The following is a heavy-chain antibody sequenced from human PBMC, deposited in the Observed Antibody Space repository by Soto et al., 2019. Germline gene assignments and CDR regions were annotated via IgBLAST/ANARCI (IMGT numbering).Heavy chain of an antibody. CDR2: ISSSSSYT. D-gene: IGHD6-13*01. V-gene: IGHV3-11*06. CDR1: GFTFSDYY. J-gene: IGHJ3*02. Sequence: KPGGSLRLSCAASGFTFSDYYMSWIRQAPGKGLEWVSYISSSSSYTNYADSVKGRFTISRDNAKNSLYLQMNSLRAEDTAVYYCARHKQQLVAAFDIWGQGTMVTVSS. CDR3: ARHKQQLVAAFDI.